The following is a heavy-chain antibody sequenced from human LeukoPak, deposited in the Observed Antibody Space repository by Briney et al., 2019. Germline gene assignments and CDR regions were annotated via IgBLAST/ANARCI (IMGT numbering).Heavy chain of an antibody. CDR3: ARVEGIQLWRD. CDR1: GYTFTSYY. D-gene: IGHD5-18*01. CDR2: INPGGGST. Sequence: ASVKVSCKASGYTFTSYYMHWVRQAPGQGLEWMGIINPGGGSTSYAQKFQGRVTMTRDTSTSTVYMELSSLRSEDTAVYYCARVEGIQLWRDWGQGTLVTVSS. J-gene: IGHJ4*02. V-gene: IGHV1-46*03.